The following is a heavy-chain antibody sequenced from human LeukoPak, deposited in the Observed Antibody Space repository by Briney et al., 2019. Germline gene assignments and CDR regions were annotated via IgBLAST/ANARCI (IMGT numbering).Heavy chain of an antibody. CDR3: ARHTIAGYRRGLDY. D-gene: IGHD6-13*01. CDR1: GGSISSYY. J-gene: IGHJ4*02. CDR2: ISAGGSTI. Sequence: LSLTCTVSGGSISSYYWSWIRQAPGMGLEWVSYISAGGSTISYADSVKGRFIISRDNAKDSLYLQMNSLRAEDTALYYCARHTIAGYRRGLDYWGQGTLVTVSS. V-gene: IGHV3-11*01.